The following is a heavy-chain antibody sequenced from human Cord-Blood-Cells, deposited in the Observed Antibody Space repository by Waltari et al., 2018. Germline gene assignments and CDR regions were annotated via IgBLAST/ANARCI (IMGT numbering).Heavy chain of an antibody. CDR1: GYTFTGYY. V-gene: IGHV1-2*04. Sequence: QVQLVPSGAEVKKPGASVQVSCKASGYTFTGYYMHWVRQAPGQGLEWMGWNNPNRSGTNYAQKFQGWGTMTRDTSISTAYMELGRLRSHDTAVYYCARGSTTVVTPMNPASDYWDQGTLVTVSS. D-gene: IGHD4-17*01. J-gene: IGHJ4*02. CDR2: NNPNRSGT. CDR3: ARGSTTVVTPMNPASDY.